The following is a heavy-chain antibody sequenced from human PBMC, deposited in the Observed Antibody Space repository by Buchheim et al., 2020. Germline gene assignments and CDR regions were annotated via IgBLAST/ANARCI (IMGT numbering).Heavy chain of an antibody. V-gene: IGHV3-15*01. CDR1: GFTFSNAW. J-gene: IGHJ4*02. Sequence: EVQLVESGGGLVKPGGSLRLSCAASGFTFSNAWMSWVRQAPGKGLEWVGRIKSKTDGGTTDYAAPGKGRFTVARDESKNKLYLQMNSLKTEDTAVYYCTTDEGIWYFDYWGQGTL. D-gene: IGHD3-16*01. CDR2: IKSKTDGGTT. CDR3: TTDEGIWYFDY.